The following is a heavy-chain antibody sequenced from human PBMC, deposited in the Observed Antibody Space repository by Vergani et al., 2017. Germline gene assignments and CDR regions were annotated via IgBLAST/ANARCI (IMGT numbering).Heavy chain of an antibody. CDR1: GGSFSGYY. D-gene: IGHD3-16*01. CDR3: AGDWGGRY. Sequence: QVQLQQWGAGLLKPSETLSLTCAVYGGSFSGYYWSWIRQPPGKGRKWIGEINHSGSTNYNPSLKSRVTISVDTSKKQFSLKLSSVTAADTAVYYCAGDWGGRYWGEGSLVTVSA. CDR2: INHSGST. V-gene: IGHV4-34*01. J-gene: IGHJ4*02.